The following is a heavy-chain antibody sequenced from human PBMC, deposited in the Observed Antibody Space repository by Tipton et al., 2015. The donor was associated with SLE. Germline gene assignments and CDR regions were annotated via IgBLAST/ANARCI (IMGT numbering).Heavy chain of an antibody. CDR1: GFTFSSYA. J-gene: IGHJ4*02. CDR2: ISDSGGST. CDR3: AKARKEAIGGGY. Sequence: SLRLSCAASGFTFSSYAMSWVRQAPGKGLEWVSAISDSGGSTYYADSVKGRFTISRDNSKNTLYLQMNSLRAEDTAVYYCAKARKEAIGGGYWGQGALVTVSS. D-gene: IGHD2-15*01. V-gene: IGHV3-23*01.